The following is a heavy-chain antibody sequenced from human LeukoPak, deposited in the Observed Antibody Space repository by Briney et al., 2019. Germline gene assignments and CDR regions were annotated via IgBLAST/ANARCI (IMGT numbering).Heavy chain of an antibody. V-gene: IGHV3-48*01. CDR3: PRSGYDYYYYGMDV. J-gene: IGHJ6*02. CDR1: GFTFSSYS. CDR2: ISSSSSTI. Sequence: TGGSLRLSCAASGFTFSSYSMNWVRQAPGKGLEWVSYISSSSSTIYYADSVKGRFTISRDNAKNSLYLQMNSLRAEDTAVYYCPRSGYDYYYYGMDVWGQGTTVTVSS. D-gene: IGHD5-12*01.